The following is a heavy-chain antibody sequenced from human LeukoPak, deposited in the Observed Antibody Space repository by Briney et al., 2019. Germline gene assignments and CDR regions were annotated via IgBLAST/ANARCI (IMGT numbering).Heavy chain of an antibody. CDR3: ARTYYYDSSGYYYVGYFDY. D-gene: IGHD3-22*01. Sequence: ASVNVSCKASGGTFSSYAISWVRQAPGQGLEWMGGIIPVFGTANYAQKFQGRVTITTDQSTSTAYMELSSLRSEDTAVYYCARTYYYDSSGYYYVGYFDYWGQGTLVTVSS. V-gene: IGHV1-69*05. CDR2: IIPVFGTA. CDR1: GGTFSSYA. J-gene: IGHJ4*02.